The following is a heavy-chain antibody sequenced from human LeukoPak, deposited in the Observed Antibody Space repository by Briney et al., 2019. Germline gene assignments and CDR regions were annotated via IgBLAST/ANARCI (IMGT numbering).Heavy chain of an antibody. CDR1: GFTFSSYW. V-gene: IGHV3-7*01. Sequence: GGSLRLSCAASGFTFSSYWMSWVRQAPGKGLEWVANIKQDGSDKYYVDSVKGRFTISRDNAKNSLYLQMNSLRAEDTAVYYCARDSWSSSSQGAFDIWGQGTMVTVSS. J-gene: IGHJ3*02. CDR2: IKQDGSDK. CDR3: ARDSWSSSSQGAFDI. D-gene: IGHD6-13*01.